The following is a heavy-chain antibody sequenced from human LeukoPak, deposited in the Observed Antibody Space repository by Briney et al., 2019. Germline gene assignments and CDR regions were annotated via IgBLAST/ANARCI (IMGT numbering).Heavy chain of an antibody. CDR2: IRSKANSYAT. Sequence: GGSLRLSCAASGFTFSGSAMHWVRQASGKGLEWVGRIRSKANSYATAYAASVKGRFTISRDDSKNTAYLQMSSLKTEDTAVYYCTGHRPDYGDLDYWGQGTLVTVSS. CDR1: GFTFSGSA. V-gene: IGHV3-73*01. J-gene: IGHJ4*02. D-gene: IGHD4-17*01. CDR3: TGHRPDYGDLDY.